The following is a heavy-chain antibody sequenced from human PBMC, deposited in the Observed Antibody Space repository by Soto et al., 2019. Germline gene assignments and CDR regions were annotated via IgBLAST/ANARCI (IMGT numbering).Heavy chain of an antibody. CDR3: ARSDSSGWYSLQY. V-gene: IGHV3-23*01. CDR1: VCIFSNYP. CDR2: VSPSGSNT. J-gene: IGHJ4*02. Sequence: VGSLRLSCAFSVCIFSNYPMSCVRQSPGKWLEWVSSVSPSGSNTYYADSVKGRSTMSRDNSDNRLHLQMNSLTAEDTAVYFCARSDSSGWYSLQYWGQGTLVNVSS. D-gene: IGHD6-19*01.